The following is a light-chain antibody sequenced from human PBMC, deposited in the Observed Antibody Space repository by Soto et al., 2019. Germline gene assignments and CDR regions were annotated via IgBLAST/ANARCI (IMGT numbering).Light chain of an antibody. CDR3: AAWDDSLNAL. CDR2: IND. J-gene: IGLJ1*01. V-gene: IGLV1-44*01. CDR1: SSNIGDNP. Sequence: QSVLTQPPSASGTPGQRIPISCSGSSSNIGDNPVNWYQQLPGAAPKLLIYINDQRPSGVPDRFSGSKSGTSASLAISGLQPEDEADYYCAAWDDSLNALFGTGTKATVL.